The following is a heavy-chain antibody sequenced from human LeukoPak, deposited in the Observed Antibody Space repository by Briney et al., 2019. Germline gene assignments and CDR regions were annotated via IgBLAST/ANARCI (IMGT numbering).Heavy chain of an antibody. CDR3: ARDNYAGANWFDP. CDR2: IIPIFGTA. Sequence: ASVKVSCKASGGAFSSYAISWVRQAPGQGLEWMGGIIPIFGTANYAQKFQGRVTITTDESTSTAYMELSSLRSEDTAVYYCARDNYAGANWFDPWGQGTLVTVSS. D-gene: IGHD1-7*01. V-gene: IGHV1-69*05. J-gene: IGHJ5*02. CDR1: GGAFSSYA.